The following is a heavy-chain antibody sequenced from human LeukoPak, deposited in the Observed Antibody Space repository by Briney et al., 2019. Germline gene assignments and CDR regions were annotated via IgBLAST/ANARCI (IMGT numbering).Heavy chain of an antibody. Sequence: PGRSLRLSCAASGFTFSSYGMHWVRQAPGKGLEWVAVIWYDGSNKYYADSVKGRFTISRDNSKNTLYLQMNSLRAEDTAVYYCARSTTTVVTSYYYYGMDVWGQGTTVTVSS. CDR1: GFTFSSYG. J-gene: IGHJ6*02. CDR3: ARSTTTVVTSYYYYGMDV. CDR2: IWYDGSNK. D-gene: IGHD4-23*01. V-gene: IGHV3-33*08.